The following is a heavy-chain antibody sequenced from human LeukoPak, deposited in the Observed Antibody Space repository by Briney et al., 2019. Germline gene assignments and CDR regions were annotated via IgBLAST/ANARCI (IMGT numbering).Heavy chain of an antibody. J-gene: IGHJ4*02. V-gene: IGHV3-30*09. D-gene: IGHD3-22*01. CDR3: AREYYDSGGYSDEVFYFDF. CDR2: ISYDGGNK. Sequence: PGGSLRLSCAASGFTFSSYAMHGVRQAPGKGLEWVAVISYDGGNKYYADSVKGRFAISRDNSKNTLYLQMNSLRAEDTAVYYCAREYYDSGGYSDEVFYFDFWGQGTLVTVSS. CDR1: GFTFSSYA.